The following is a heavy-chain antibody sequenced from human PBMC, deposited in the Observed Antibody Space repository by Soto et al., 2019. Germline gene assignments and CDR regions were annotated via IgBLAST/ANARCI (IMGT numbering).Heavy chain of an antibody. J-gene: IGHJ4*02. V-gene: IGHV4-59*01. D-gene: IGHD5-12*01. CDR3: ARSEMATIDLNFDY. Sequence: SETLSLTCTVSGGSISSYYWSCIRQPPGKGLEWIGYIYYSGSTNYNPSLKSRVTISVDTSKNQFSLKLSSVTAADTAVYYCARSEMATIDLNFDYWGQGTLVTVSS. CDR2: IYYSGST. CDR1: GGSISSYY.